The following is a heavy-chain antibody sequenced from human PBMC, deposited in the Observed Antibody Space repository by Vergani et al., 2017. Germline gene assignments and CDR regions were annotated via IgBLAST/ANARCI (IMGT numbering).Heavy chain of an antibody. CDR2: IYYSVST. D-gene: IGHD6-19*01. CDR3: ARHATVEWLVKLGWIDP. J-gene: IGHJ5*02. V-gene: IGHV4-39*01. Sequence: QLQLQESGPGLVKPSATLSLTCSVSGASIRSINYYWGWIRQPPGKGLEWIASIYYSVSTYYNPSLKSRVTISVDTSKNQFSLKLSSVTAADTAVYFCARHATVEWLVKLGWIDPWGQGILVTVSS. CDR1: GASIRSINYY.